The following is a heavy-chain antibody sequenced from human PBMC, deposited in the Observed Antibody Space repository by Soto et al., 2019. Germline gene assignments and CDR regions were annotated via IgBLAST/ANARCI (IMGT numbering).Heavy chain of an antibody. J-gene: IGHJ4*02. V-gene: IGHV1-18*01. CDR3: ARDRAVADDY. D-gene: IGHD6-19*01. Sequence: ASLKVACKTAGYTFTSYGISCVRQAPGQGLELIGWISAYNGNTNYAQKLQGRVTMTTDTSTSTAYMELRSLRSDDTAVYYCARDRAVADDYWGQGTLVTVSS. CDR1: GYTFTSYG. CDR2: ISAYNGNT.